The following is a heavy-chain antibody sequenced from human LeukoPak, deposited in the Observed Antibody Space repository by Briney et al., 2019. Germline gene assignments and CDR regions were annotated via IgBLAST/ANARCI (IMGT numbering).Heavy chain of an antibody. CDR2: IIPILGIA. CDR3: ARDLEDYYYGMDV. V-gene: IGHV1-69*04. Sequence: GASVKVSCKASGGTFSSYAISLVRQAPGQGLEWMGRIIPILGIANYAQKFQGRVTITADKSTSTAYMELSSLRSEDTAVYYCARDLEDYYYGMDVWGQGTTVTVSS. J-gene: IGHJ6*02. D-gene: IGHD3-3*01. CDR1: GGTFSSYA.